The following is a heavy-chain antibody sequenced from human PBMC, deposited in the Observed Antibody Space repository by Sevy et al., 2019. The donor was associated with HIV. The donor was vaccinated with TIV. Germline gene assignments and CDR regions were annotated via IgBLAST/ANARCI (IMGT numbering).Heavy chain of an antibody. J-gene: IGHJ3*02. CDR1: GFTVSSNY. D-gene: IGHD2-15*01. Sequence: GGSLRLSCAASGFTVSSNYMSWVRQAPGKGLEWVSVIYSGGSTYYADSVKGRFTISRDNSKNTLYLQMNSLRAEDTAVYYCARAKGYCSGGSCSDAFDIWGQRTMVTVSS. V-gene: IGHV3-53*01. CDR2: IYSGGST. CDR3: ARAKGYCSGGSCSDAFDI.